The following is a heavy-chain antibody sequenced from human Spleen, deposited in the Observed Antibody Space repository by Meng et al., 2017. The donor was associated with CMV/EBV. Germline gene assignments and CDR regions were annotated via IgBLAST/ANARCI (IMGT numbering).Heavy chain of an antibody. CDR2: IGSAGDT. CDR3: ARGPPQPRIVGAVDY. J-gene: IGHJ4*02. D-gene: IGHD1-26*01. CDR1: GFTFSTYD. Sequence: GGSLRLSCAASGFTFSTYDMHWVRQVTGKRLEWVSGIGSAGDTYCPDSVKGRFTISRDNSKNTLYLQMNSLRAEDTAVYYCARGPPQPRIVGAVDYWGQGTLVTVSS. V-gene: IGHV3-13*01.